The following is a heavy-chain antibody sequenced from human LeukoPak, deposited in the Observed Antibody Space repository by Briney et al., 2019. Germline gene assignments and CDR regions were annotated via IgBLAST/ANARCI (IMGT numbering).Heavy chain of an antibody. CDR1: GGSFSGYY. J-gene: IGHJ4*02. Sequence: SETLPLTCAVYGGSFSGYYWSWIRQPPGKGLEWIGEINHSGSTNYNPSLKSRVTISVDTSKNQFSLKLSSVTAADTAVYYCARVFSMRPTGPDDYWGQGTLVTVSS. V-gene: IGHV4-34*01. CDR3: ARVFSMRPTGPDDY. D-gene: IGHD2/OR15-2a*01. CDR2: INHSGST.